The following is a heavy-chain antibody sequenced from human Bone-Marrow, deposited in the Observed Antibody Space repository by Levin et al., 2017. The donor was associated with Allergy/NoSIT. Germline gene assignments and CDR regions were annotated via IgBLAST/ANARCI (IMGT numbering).Heavy chain of an antibody. CDR3: ARGAELDY. CDR2: ISIAGDAL. V-gene: IGHV3-48*02. CDR1: GFTFSSYS. J-gene: IGHJ4*02. Sequence: GGSLRLSCAASGFTFSSYSMNWVRQAPGKGLEWVSYISIAGDALYYADSVKGRFTISRDYAKNSLYLQLNSLRDEDTAVYYFARGAELDYWGRGTLVTVSS.